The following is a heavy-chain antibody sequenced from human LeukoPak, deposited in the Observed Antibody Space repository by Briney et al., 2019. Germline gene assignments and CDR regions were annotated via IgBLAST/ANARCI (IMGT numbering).Heavy chain of an antibody. CDR3: ARDLGYDILTGYYGNWFDP. CDR2: INTNTENP. J-gene: IGHJ5*02. Sequence: ASVKVSCKASGYTFTGYYMHWVRQAPGQGLEWMGWINTNTENPTYAQGFTGRFVFSLDTSVSTAYLQISSLKAEDTAVYYCARDLGYDILTGYYGNWFDPWGQGTLVTVSS. D-gene: IGHD3-9*01. V-gene: IGHV7-4-1*02. CDR1: GYTFTGYY.